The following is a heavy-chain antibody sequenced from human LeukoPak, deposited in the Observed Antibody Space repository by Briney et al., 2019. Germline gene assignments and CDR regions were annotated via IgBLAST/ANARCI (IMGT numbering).Heavy chain of an antibody. D-gene: IGHD3-10*01. J-gene: IGHJ5*02. Sequence: GASVKVSCKASGYTFTGYYMHWVRQAPGQGLEWMGWINPNSGGTNYAQKFQGRVTMTRDTSISTAYMELSRLRSDDTAVYYCARDTVGGRITMVRGVIHWFDPWGQGTLVTVSS. CDR2: INPNSGGT. CDR3: ARDTVGGRITMVRGVIHWFDP. CDR1: GYTFTGYY. V-gene: IGHV1-2*02.